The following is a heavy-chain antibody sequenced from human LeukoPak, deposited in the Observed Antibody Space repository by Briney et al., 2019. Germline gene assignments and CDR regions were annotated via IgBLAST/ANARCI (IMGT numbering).Heavy chain of an antibody. CDR2: VDPKSGGT. J-gene: IGHJ4*02. CDR1: GYTSTDWY. Sequence: ASVKVSCKVSGYTSTDWYMHWVRQAPGQGLEWMGWVDPKSGGTTYGQKFRGRVTMTRDTSISTVYMDLSSLRSDDTAFYYCARGKGSSWFDYWGQGTLVTVSS. V-gene: IGHV1-2*02. CDR3: ARGKGSSWFDY. D-gene: IGHD6-13*01.